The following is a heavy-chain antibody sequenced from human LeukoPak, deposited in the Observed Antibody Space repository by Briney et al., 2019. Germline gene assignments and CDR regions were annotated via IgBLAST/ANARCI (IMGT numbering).Heavy chain of an antibody. CDR3: ARDKEAAAALYYYYMDV. D-gene: IGHD6-13*01. V-gene: IGHV3-21*01. CDR1: GFTFSSYS. Sequence: GGSLRLSCAASGFTFSSYSMNWVRQAPGKGLEWVSSISSSSSYIYYADSVKGRFTISRDNAKNSLYLQMNSLRAEDTAVYYCARDKEAAAALYYYYMDVWGKETTVTVSS. CDR2: ISSSSSYI. J-gene: IGHJ6*03.